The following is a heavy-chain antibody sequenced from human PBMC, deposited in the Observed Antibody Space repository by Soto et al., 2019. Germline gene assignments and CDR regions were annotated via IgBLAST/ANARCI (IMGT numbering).Heavy chain of an antibody. CDR1: GYSFTSYW. CDR3: ARHGIVGATSYYGMDV. D-gene: IGHD1-26*01. Sequence: GEALKISCKGSGYSFTSYWIGWGRQMPGKGLEWMGIIYPGDADTRYSPAFQGQVTIAPFKSISTASLQWSSLKASDTAMYYCARHGIVGATSYYGMDVWGQGTTVTVSS. J-gene: IGHJ6*02. CDR2: IYPGDADT. V-gene: IGHV5-51*01.